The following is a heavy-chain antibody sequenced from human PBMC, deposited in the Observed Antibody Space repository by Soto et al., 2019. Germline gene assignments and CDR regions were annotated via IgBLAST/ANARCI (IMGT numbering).Heavy chain of an antibody. CDR3: ARIPEQWLVGYPFDY. Sequence: QVTLKESGPVLVKPTETLTLTCTVSGFSLSNARMGVSWIRQPPGKALEWLAHIFSNDEKSYSTSLKSRLTISKDTSKSQVVLTMTNMDPVDTATYYCARIPEQWLVGYPFDYWGQGTLVTVSS. CDR2: IFSNDEK. CDR1: GFSLSNARMG. D-gene: IGHD6-19*01. J-gene: IGHJ4*02. V-gene: IGHV2-26*01.